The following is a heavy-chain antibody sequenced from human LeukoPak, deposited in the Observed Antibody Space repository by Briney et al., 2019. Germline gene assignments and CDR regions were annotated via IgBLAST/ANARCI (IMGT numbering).Heavy chain of an antibody. J-gene: IGHJ6*02. CDR1: GYSFTSYW. Sequence: HGESLEISCKGSGYSFTSYWIAWVRQMPGKGLEWMGIIYPGDSDTRYSPSFQGQVTISADKSINTAYLQWSSLKALDSAMYYCARRRRANCGMDVWGQGTTVTVSS. V-gene: IGHV5-51*01. CDR3: ARRRRANCGMDV. CDR2: IYPGDSDT.